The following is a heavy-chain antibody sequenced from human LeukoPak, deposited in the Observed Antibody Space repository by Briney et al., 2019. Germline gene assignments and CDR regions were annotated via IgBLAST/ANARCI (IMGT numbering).Heavy chain of an antibody. V-gene: IGHV4-30-4*01. CDR2: IYYSGST. Sequence: ASETLSFTCAVSGASMSSHGYSWSWLRQPPGKGLEWIGYIYYSGSTYYNPSLKSRVTISVDTSKNQFSLKLSSVTAADTAVYYCARTIVATVYDAFDIWGQGTMVTVSS. CDR3: ARTIVATVYDAFDI. CDR1: GASMSSHGYS. J-gene: IGHJ3*02. D-gene: IGHD5-12*01.